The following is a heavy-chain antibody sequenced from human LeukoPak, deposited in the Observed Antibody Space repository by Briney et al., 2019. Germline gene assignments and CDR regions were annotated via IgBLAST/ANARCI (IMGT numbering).Heavy chain of an antibody. CDR2: IFYSGST. CDR3: GRHPSAMTGFDP. J-gene: IGHJ5*02. D-gene: IGHD2-2*01. CDR1: GGXISSYY. Sequence: SETLSLTCTVFGGXISSYYWSWIRQSPGKGLEWIGYIFYSGSTNYNPSLKSRVTISVDTSKNQFSLKLSSVTAADTAVYYCGRHPSAMTGFDPWGQGTLVTVSS. V-gene: IGHV4-59*08.